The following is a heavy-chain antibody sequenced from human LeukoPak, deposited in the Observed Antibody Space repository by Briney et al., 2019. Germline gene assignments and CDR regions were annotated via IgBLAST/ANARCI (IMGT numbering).Heavy chain of an antibody. J-gene: IGHJ4*02. CDR2: MNPNSGNT. Sequence: ASVEVSCKASGYTFTSYDINWVRQATGQGLEWMGWMNPNSGNTGYAQKFQGRVTMTRNTSISTAYMELSSLRSEDTAVYYCARGQTGGYHFDYWGQGTLVTVSS. CDR3: ARGQTGGYHFDY. CDR1: GYTFTSYD. V-gene: IGHV1-8*01. D-gene: IGHD5-12*01.